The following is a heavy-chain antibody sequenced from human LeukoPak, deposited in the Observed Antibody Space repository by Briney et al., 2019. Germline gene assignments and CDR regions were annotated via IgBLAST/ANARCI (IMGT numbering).Heavy chain of an antibody. D-gene: IGHD1-26*01. CDR2: LYSGGNT. CDR1: GFTVSSNY. CDR3: ASLYSGGYYNY. J-gene: IGHJ4*02. V-gene: IGHV3-53*01. Sequence: GGSLRLSCVASGFTVSSNYMSWVRQAPGKGLEWVSVLYSGGNTYYSDSVKGRFTISRDNSKNTLYLQMNSLRAEDTAVYYCASLYSGGYYNYRGQGTLVTVSS.